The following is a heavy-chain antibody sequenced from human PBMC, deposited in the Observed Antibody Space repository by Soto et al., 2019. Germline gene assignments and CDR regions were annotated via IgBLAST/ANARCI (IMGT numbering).Heavy chain of an antibody. V-gene: IGHV3-30-3*01. CDR1: GFTFSTSA. CDR2: ISYGGNNK. CDR3: AREEFEAGRGYFGC. J-gene: IGHJ4*02. Sequence: QVQVVESGGGVVQPGGSLRLSCAASGFTFSTSAMHWVRQAPGKGLEWMAVISYGGNNKYYADSVKGRFTISRDISESTLYLQMNSLRTEDTAVYYCAREEFEAGRGYFGCWGQGTVVSVSS. D-gene: IGHD6-13*01.